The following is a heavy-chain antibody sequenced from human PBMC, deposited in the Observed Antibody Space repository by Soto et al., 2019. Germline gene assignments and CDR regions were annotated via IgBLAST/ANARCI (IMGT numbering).Heavy chain of an antibody. CDR1: GFTFSSYA. CDR3: ARGADTAMANDYFDY. V-gene: IGHV3-30-3*01. D-gene: IGHD5-18*01. J-gene: IGHJ4*02. CDR2: ISYDGSNK. Sequence: QVQLVESGGGVVQPGRSLRLSCAASGFTFSSYAMHWVRQAPGKGLEWVAVISYDGSNKYYADSVKGRFTISRDNSKNTLYLQMNSLRAEDTAVYYCARGADTAMANDYFDYWGQGTLVTVSS.